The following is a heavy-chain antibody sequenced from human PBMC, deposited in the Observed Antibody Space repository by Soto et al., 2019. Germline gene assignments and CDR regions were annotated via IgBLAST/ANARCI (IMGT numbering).Heavy chain of an antibody. CDR3: AKGSAMVRGVIYYYGMDV. J-gene: IGHJ6*02. CDR1: GFTFSSYA. D-gene: IGHD3-10*01. Sequence: EVQLLESGGGLVQPGGSLRLSCAASGFTFSSYAMSWVRQAPGKGLEWVSAISGSGGSIYYADSVKGRFTISRNNSKNTLYLQMTSLRAEDTAVYYCAKGSAMVRGVIYYYGMDVWGQGTTVTVSS. V-gene: IGHV3-23*01. CDR2: ISGSGGSI.